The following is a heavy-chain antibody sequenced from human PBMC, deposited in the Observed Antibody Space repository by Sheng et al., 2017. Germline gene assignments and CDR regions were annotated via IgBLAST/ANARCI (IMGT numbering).Heavy chain of an antibody. J-gene: IGHJ6*02. D-gene: IGHD3-3*01. CDR3: AREGLTYYDFWSGYYGSDYYYGMDV. Sequence: QVQLVESGGGVVQPGRSLRLSCAASGFTFSSYAMHWVRQAPGKGLEWVAVISYDGSNKYYADSVKGRFTISRDNSKNTLYLQMNSLRAEDTAVYYCAREGLTYYDFWSGYYGSDYYYGMDVWDQGP. CDR2: ISYDGSNK. CDR1: GFTFSSYA. V-gene: IGHV3-30*01.